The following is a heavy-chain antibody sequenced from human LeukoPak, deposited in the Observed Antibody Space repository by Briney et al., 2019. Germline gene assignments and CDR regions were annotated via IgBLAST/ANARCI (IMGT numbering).Heavy chain of an antibody. D-gene: IGHD3-16*01. V-gene: IGHV3-74*01. CDR3: VRDLILAWTPGDDFDY. CDR1: GFTFSSYW. J-gene: IGHJ4*02. CDR2: INEDGSII. Sequence: SGGSLRLSCAASGFTFSSYWMHWVRQAPGKGLEWVSRINEDGSIITYADSVKGRFTISRDNAKNTLYLQMNSLRAEDTAVYYCVRDLILAWTPGDDFDYWGQGTLVTVSS.